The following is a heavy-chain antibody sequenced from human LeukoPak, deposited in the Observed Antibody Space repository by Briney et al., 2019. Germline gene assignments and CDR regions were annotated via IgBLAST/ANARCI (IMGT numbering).Heavy chain of an antibody. Sequence: GASVKVSCKASGYTLTSCDINWVPQATGQGLEWMGRINTNSGNTDYAQKFQGRVTMTRNTSISTVYMELSSLKSEDTAVYYCASRLLQFWNGYTADVFDIWGQGTMVTVSS. V-gene: IGHV1-8*01. CDR1: GYTLTSCD. J-gene: IGHJ3*02. CDR2: INTNSGNT. D-gene: IGHD3-3*01. CDR3: ASRLLQFWNGYTADVFDI.